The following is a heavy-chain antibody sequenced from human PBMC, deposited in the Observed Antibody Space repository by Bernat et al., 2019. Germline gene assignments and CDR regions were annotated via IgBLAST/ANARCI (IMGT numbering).Heavy chain of an antibody. Sequence: QVQLVQSGAEVKKPGASVRVSCKASGYTFTHYYMHWVRQAPGQGLEWMGVINPNTGSTTYPQKFQGRFTVTRDTSTSTVYMELSSLRSEDTAVYYCARDPGTAVGGRYLDYWGQGTLVTVSS. V-gene: IGHV1-46*01. J-gene: IGHJ4*02. CDR2: INPNTGST. CDR1: GYTFTHYY. D-gene: IGHD5-18*01. CDR3: ARDPGTAVGGRYLDY.